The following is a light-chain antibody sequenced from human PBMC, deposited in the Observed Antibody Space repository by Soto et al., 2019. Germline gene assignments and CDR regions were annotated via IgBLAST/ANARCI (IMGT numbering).Light chain of an antibody. Sequence: QSVLTQPPSVSGAPGQRVTISCTGSSSNIGAGYDVHWYHQLPGTAPKLLIYGNSNRPSGVPDRFSGSKSGTSASLPITGRQAGDGADYYCQSYDSSLSGYVFGTGTKVTLL. V-gene: IGLV1-40*01. J-gene: IGLJ1*01. CDR1: SSNIGAGYD. CDR2: GNS. CDR3: QSYDSSLSGYV.